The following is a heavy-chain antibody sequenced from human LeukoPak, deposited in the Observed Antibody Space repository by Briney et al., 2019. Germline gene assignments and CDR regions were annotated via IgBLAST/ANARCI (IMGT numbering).Heavy chain of an antibody. CDR1: GGSVNSGTYY. Sequence: SETLSLTCTVSGGSVNSGTYYWSWIRQPPGKGLEWIGYISYSGSTNYNPSLKSQVTVSVDTSKNQFSLKLSSVTAADTAVYYCARGGRWLQFNYWGRGTLVTVSS. CDR2: ISYSGST. D-gene: IGHD5-24*01. J-gene: IGHJ4*02. V-gene: IGHV4-61*01. CDR3: ARGGRWLQFNY.